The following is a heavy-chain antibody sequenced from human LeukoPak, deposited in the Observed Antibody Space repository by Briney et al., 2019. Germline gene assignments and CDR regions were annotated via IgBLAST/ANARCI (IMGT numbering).Heavy chain of an antibody. Sequence: PSETLSLTCTVSGDSIRNFYWNWVRQPPGKGLEWIGYIYHSGNINFNPSLKSRLTMSIDTSKNQFSLRLTSVTAADTAVYYCARGNYGSGSYYVVDFDSWGQGTLVTVSS. CDR2: IYHSGNI. CDR1: GDSIRNFY. V-gene: IGHV4-59*01. J-gene: IGHJ4*02. D-gene: IGHD3-10*01. CDR3: ARGNYGSGSYYVVDFDS.